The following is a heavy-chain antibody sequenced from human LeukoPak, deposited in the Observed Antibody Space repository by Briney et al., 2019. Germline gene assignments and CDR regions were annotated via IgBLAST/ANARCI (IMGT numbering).Heavy chain of an antibody. CDR1: GFPFSSYD. CDR3: ARVRKYSGYYSWYFDL. V-gene: IGHV3-13*01. J-gene: IGHJ2*01. Sequence: GSLRLSCAAPGFPFSSYDMHWVRQTTGRGLGGVSAFCTAGDTYYPGSVKGRFTISRENAKNSLYLQMNSLRAGDTAVYYCARVRKYSGYYSWYFDLWGRGTLVTVSS. D-gene: IGHD5-12*01. CDR2: FCTAGDT.